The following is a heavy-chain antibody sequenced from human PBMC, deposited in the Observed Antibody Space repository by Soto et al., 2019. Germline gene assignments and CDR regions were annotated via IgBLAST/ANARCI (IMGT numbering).Heavy chain of an antibody. Sequence: SETLALTCTVSGGTIRSGGYYWSWIHQHPGKGLEWIGYIYYSGSTYYNPSLKSRVTISVDTSKNQFSLKLSSVTAADTAVYYCARGWSPDYYNSSGYLKDWGQGTLVTVSS. CDR1: GGTIRSGGYY. D-gene: IGHD3-22*01. CDR3: ARGWSPDYYNSSGYLKD. V-gene: IGHV4-31*03. J-gene: IGHJ4*02. CDR2: IYYSGST.